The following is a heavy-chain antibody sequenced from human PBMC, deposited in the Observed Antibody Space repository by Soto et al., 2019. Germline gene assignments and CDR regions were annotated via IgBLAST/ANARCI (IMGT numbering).Heavy chain of an antibody. V-gene: IGHV4-30-2*01. CDR3: ARVNDFWSGMFDY. Sequence: SETLSLTCAVSGGSISSGGYSWSWIRQPPGKGLEWIGYIYHSGSTYYNPSLKSRVTIPVDRSKNQFSLKLSSVTAADTAVYYCARVNDFWSGMFDYWGQGTLVTVSS. CDR2: IYHSGST. CDR1: GGSISSGGYS. J-gene: IGHJ4*02. D-gene: IGHD3-3*01.